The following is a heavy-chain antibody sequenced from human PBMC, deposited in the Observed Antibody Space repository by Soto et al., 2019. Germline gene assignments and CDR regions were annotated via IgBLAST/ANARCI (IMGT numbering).Heavy chain of an antibody. CDR1: GFTFDDYA. CDR2: ISWNSGSI. CDR3: AKGTAAGTWRHFDY. J-gene: IGHJ4*02. D-gene: IGHD6-13*01. V-gene: IGHV3-9*01. Sequence: PGGSLRLSCAASGFTFDDYAMHWVRQAPGKGLEWVSGISWNSGSIGYADSVKGRFTISRDNAKNSLYLQMNSLRAEDTALYYCAKGTAAGTWRHFDYWGQGTLVTVSS.